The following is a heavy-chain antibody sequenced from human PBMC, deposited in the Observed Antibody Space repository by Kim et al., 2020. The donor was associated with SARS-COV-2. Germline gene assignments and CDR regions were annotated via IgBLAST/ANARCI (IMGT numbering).Heavy chain of an antibody. CDR3: AKAIQAPRPRYFDY. Sequence: GGFLRLSCAASGFIFSSYAMHWVRQAPGEGLEWVSVISEGGGITYYADSVKGRFTISRDNSKNTLYLRMNSLRAEDTAVYYCAKAIQAPRPRYFDYWGQG. V-gene: IGHV3-23*01. CDR1: GFIFSSYA. CDR2: ISEGGGIT. J-gene: IGHJ4*02.